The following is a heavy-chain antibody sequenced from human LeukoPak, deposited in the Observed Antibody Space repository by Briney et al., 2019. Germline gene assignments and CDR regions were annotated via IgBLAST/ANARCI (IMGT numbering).Heavy chain of an antibody. D-gene: IGHD3-3*01. CDR3: ARAPSLWSGHYYFDY. J-gene: IGHJ4*02. CDR1: GGSISSGGYY. Sequence: SETLSLTCTVSGGSISSGGYYWSWIRQHPGKGLEWIGYIYYSGSTYYNPSLKSRVTISVDTSKNQFSLKLSSVTAADTAVYYCARAPSLWSGHYYFDYWGQGTLVTVSS. CDR2: IYYSGST. V-gene: IGHV4-31*03.